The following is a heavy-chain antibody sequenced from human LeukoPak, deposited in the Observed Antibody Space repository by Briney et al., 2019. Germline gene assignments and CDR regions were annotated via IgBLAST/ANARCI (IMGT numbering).Heavy chain of an antibody. V-gene: IGHV4-34*01. J-gene: IGHJ6*03. CDR2: INHSGST. CDR1: GGSFSGYY. CDR3: ARVGYYPDYYMDV. D-gene: IGHD2-21*01. Sequence: SETLSLTCAVYGGSFSGYYWSWIRQPPGKGLERIGEINHSGSTNYNPSLKSRVTISVDTSKNQFSLKLTSVTAADTAVYYCARVGYYPDYYMDVWGKGTAVTVSS.